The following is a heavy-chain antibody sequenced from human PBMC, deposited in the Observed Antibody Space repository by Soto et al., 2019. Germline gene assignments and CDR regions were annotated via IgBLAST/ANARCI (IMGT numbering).Heavy chain of an antibody. D-gene: IGHD2-2*01. Sequence: QVQLVESGGGVVQPGRSLRLSCAASGFTFSSYGMHWVRQAPGKGLEWVAVISYDGSNKYYADSVKGRFTISRDNSKNTLYLQMNSLRAEDTAVYYCAKDLMVVPAAMSWYFDLWGRGTLVTVSS. V-gene: IGHV3-30*18. J-gene: IGHJ2*01. CDR3: AKDLMVVPAAMSWYFDL. CDR2: ISYDGSNK. CDR1: GFTFSSYG.